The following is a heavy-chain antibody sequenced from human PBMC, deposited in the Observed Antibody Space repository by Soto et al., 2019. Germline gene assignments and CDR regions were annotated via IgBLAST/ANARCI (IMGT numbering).Heavy chain of an antibody. J-gene: IGHJ6*02. CDR2: IWHDGSNK. Sequence: PVGSLRVSCAASGFTFSHYGMYWVRQAPGKGLEWVALIWHDGSNKYYADSVKGRFTISRDNSKNTPYLQMNSLRAEDTAVYYCARTLRGVVVPAAIVAYYYYGMDVWGQGTTVTVSS. CDR3: ARTLRGVVVPAAIVAYYYYGMDV. D-gene: IGHD2-2*02. V-gene: IGHV3-33*01. CDR1: GFTFSHYG.